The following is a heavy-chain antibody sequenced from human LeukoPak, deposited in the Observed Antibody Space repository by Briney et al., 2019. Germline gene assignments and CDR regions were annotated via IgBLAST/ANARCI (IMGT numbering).Heavy chain of an antibody. CDR2: IIPIFGTA. J-gene: IGHJ5*02. Sequence: SVKVSCKASGGTFSSYAISWVRQAPGQGLEWMGGIIPIFGTANYAQKFQGRVTITTDESTSTAYMELSSLRSEDTAVYYCARAESITIFGVVIYNWFDPWGLGTLVTVSS. V-gene: IGHV1-69*05. CDR3: ARAESITIFGVVIYNWFDP. D-gene: IGHD3-3*01. CDR1: GGTFSSYA.